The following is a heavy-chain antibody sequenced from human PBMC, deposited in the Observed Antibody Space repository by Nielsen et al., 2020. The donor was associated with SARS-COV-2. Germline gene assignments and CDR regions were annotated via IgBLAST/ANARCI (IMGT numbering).Heavy chain of an antibody. V-gene: IGHV3-23*01. J-gene: IGHJ4*02. CDR2: IRGSGGST. CDR1: GFTFSSYA. Sequence: GGSLRLSCAASGFTFSSYAMSWVRQAPGKGLEWVSAIRGSGGSTYYADSVKGRFTISRDNSKNTLYLQMNSLRAEDTAVYYCAKSSYYDSSGYYDYWGQGTLVTVSS. D-gene: IGHD3-22*01. CDR3: AKSSYYDSSGYYDY.